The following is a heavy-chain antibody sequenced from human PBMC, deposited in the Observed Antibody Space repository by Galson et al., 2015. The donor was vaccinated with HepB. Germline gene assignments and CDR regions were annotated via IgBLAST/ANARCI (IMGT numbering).Heavy chain of an antibody. Sequence: VHWVRQAPGKGLEWLALIYWNDDKRYSSSLKSRLTITKDTSKNQVVLTMTNMDPVDTATYYCAHRRWGGSQFDYWGQGTLVTVSS. D-gene: IGHD1-26*01. CDR2: IYWNDDK. J-gene: IGHJ4*02. V-gene: IGHV2-5*01. CDR3: AHRRWGGSQFDY.